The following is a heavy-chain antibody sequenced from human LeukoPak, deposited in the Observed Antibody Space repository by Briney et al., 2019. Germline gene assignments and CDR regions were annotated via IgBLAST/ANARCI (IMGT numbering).Heavy chain of an antibody. CDR1: GGSISSSSYY. V-gene: IGHV4-39*01. Sequence: SETLSLTCTVSGGSISSSSYYWGWIRQPPGKGLEWIGSIYYSGSTYYNPSLKSRVTISVDTSKNQFSLKLSSVTAADTAVYHCARLVVAGEVFDPWGQGTLVTVSS. D-gene: IGHD2-21*01. CDR3: ARLVVAGEVFDP. J-gene: IGHJ5*02. CDR2: IYYSGST.